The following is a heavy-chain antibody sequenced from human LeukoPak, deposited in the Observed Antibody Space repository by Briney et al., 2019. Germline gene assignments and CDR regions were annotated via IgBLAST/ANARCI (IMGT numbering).Heavy chain of an antibody. D-gene: IGHD4-17*01. CDR2: ISSSSSYI. V-gene: IGHV3-21*01. CDR3: ARSPHDYGDYELNWYFDL. J-gene: IGHJ2*01. Sequence: GGSLSLSCAASGFTFSSYSMNWVRQAPGKGLEWVSSISSSSSYIYYADSVKGRFTISRDNAKNSLYLQMNSLRAEDTAVYYCARSPHDYGDYELNWYFDLWGRGTLVTVSS. CDR1: GFTFSSYS.